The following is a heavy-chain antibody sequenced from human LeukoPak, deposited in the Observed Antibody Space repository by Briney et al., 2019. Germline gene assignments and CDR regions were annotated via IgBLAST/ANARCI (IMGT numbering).Heavy chain of an antibody. V-gene: IGHV1-18*01. Sequence: GASVKVSCKASGYTFTSYDINWVRQSTGQGLEWMGWIGSDNDHTSYPQKFQGRVTMTTDTSTSTAYMELRSLRSDDTAVYFCARHLFWVAPIDHWGQGTLVTVSS. CDR3: ARHLFWVAPIDH. D-gene: IGHD3-3*01. CDR2: IGSDNDHT. CDR1: GYTFTSYD. J-gene: IGHJ4*02.